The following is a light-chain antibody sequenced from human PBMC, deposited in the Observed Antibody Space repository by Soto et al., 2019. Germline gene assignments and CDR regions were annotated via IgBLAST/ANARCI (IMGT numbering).Light chain of an antibody. V-gene: IGLV2-14*03. Sequence: QSALTQPASVSGFPGQSITISCTGTSSDVGAYDFVSWYQQHPDKAPKLMIYEVRNRPSGVSNRFSGSKSVNTAILTISGLQAEDEADYYCSSYTTSSTRVFGTGTKVTVL. CDR1: SSDVGAYDF. CDR2: EVR. CDR3: SSYTTSSTRV. J-gene: IGLJ1*01.